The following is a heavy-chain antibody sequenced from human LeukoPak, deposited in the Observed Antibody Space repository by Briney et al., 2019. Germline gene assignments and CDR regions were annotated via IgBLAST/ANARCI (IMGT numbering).Heavy chain of an antibody. CDR3: ARDIQRGYSGYDYYFDY. CDR2: INAGNGNT. J-gene: IGHJ4*02. Sequence: GASVKVSCKASGYTFTSYAMHWVRQAPGQRLEWMGWINAGNGNTKYSQKFQGRVTITRDTSASTAYMEPSSLRSEDTAVYYCARDIQRGYSGYDYYFDYWGQGTLVTVSS. CDR1: GYTFTSYA. D-gene: IGHD5-12*01. V-gene: IGHV1-3*01.